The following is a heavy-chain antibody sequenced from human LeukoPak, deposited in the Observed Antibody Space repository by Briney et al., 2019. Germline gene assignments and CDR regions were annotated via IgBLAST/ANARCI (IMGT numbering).Heavy chain of an antibody. Sequence: GGSLRLSCAASGFTVSSNYMSWVRQAPGKGLEWVAFIRYDGSNKYYADSVKGRFTISRDNSKNTLYLQMNSLRAEDTAVYYCAKEDCSSTSCITEGDYWGQGTLVTVSS. CDR3: AKEDCSSTSCITEGDY. J-gene: IGHJ4*02. D-gene: IGHD2-2*01. CDR2: IRYDGSNK. V-gene: IGHV3-30*02. CDR1: GFTVSSNY.